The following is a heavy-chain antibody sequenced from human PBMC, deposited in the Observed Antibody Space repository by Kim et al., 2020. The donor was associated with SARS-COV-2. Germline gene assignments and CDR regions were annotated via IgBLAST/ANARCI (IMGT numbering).Heavy chain of an antibody. CDR2: IIPIFGTA. CDR3: ASNYGSGSYYFDY. CDR1: GGTFSSYA. D-gene: IGHD3-10*01. J-gene: IGHJ4*02. V-gene: IGHV1-69*13. Sequence: SVKVSCKASGGTFSSYAISWVRQAPGQGLEWMGGIIPIFGTANYAQKFQGRVTITADESTSTAYMELSSLRSEDTAVYYCASNYGSGSYYFDYWGQGTLVTVSS.